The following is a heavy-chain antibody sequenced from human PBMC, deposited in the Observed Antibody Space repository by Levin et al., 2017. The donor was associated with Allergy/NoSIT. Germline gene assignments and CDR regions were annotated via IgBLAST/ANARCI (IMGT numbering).Heavy chain of an antibody. CDR2: MSYDGSNI. Sequence: GGSLRLSCAASGFSFSVYGMHWVRQAPGKGLEWVALMSYDGSNIHYADSVKGRFTISRDNSKRTLYLQMNSLRAEDTAVYYCAKGTSYSYYYMDVWGTGTTVTVS. CDR3: AKGTSYSYYYMDV. CDR1: GFSFSVYG. V-gene: IGHV3-30*18. D-gene: IGHD1-14*01. J-gene: IGHJ6*03.